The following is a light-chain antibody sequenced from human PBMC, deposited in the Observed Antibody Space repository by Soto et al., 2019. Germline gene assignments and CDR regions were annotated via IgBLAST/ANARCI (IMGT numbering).Light chain of an antibody. Sequence: DIQMTQSPSSLSASVGDRVTITCRASQSISSWLAWYQQKPGKAPKLLIFDAFSLESGVPSRFSGSRSGTEFTLTISSLQPDDYAPYYCQQYNSDSPLTFGGGTKVDVK. CDR3: QQYNSDSPLT. V-gene: IGKV1-5*01. CDR1: QSISSW. J-gene: IGKJ4*01. CDR2: DAF.